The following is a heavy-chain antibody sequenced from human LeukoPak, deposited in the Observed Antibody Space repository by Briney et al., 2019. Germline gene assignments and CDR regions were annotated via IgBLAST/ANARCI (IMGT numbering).Heavy chain of an antibody. Sequence: SETLSLTCTVSGGSISSGGYYWSWIRQHPGKGLEWIGYIYYSGSTYYNPSLKSRVTITVDTSKNQFSLKLSSVTAADTAVYYCARDSFTVLTKYAFDIWGQGTMVTVSS. V-gene: IGHV4-31*03. J-gene: IGHJ3*02. CDR2: IYYSGST. D-gene: IGHD4/OR15-4a*01. CDR3: ARDSFTVLTKYAFDI. CDR1: GGSISSGGYY.